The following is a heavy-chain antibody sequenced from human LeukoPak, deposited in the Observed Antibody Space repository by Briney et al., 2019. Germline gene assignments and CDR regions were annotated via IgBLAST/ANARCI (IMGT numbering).Heavy chain of an antibody. CDR2: INPNSGGT. CDR3: AKERGFWNWDGMDV. J-gene: IGHJ6*02. CDR1: GGTFSSYA. Sequence: ASVKVSCKASGGTFSSYAISRVRQAPGQGLEWMGRINPNSGGTNLAHSFQNRVTMMRDTSTSTVYMELSRLRSDDTAVYYCAKERGFWNWDGMDVWGQGTTVTVS. V-gene: IGHV1-2*06. D-gene: IGHD3-3*01.